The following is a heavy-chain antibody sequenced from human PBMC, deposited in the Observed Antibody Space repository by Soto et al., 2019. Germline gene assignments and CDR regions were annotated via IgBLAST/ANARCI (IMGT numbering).Heavy chain of an antibody. Sequence: EVQLLESGGGLVQPGGSLTLSCVASGFAFSSYGMSWVRQAPGKGLEWVSGIRGGDGATYYADSVKGRFTISRDISKNTLYLQMKSLRAEDTAVYYCAKDYATYRRSWNFENWGQGTLVTVSS. D-gene: IGHD6-13*01. CDR1: GFAFSSYG. V-gene: IGHV3-23*01. CDR3: AKDYATYRRSWNFEN. J-gene: IGHJ4*02. CDR2: IRGGDGAT.